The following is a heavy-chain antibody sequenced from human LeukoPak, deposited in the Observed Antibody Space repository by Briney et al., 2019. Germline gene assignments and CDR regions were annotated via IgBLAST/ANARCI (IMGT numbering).Heavy chain of an antibody. CDR1: GYTFTDYY. Sequence: VASVKVSCKASGYTFTDYYMHWVRQAPGQGLEWMGWINPNSGGTNYAQKFQGRVTMTRDTSISTAYMELSRLRSDDTAVYYCARGSSGYYYVFDYWGQGTLVTVSS. CDR3: ARGSSGYYYVFDY. V-gene: IGHV1-2*02. D-gene: IGHD3-22*01. J-gene: IGHJ4*02. CDR2: INPNSGGT.